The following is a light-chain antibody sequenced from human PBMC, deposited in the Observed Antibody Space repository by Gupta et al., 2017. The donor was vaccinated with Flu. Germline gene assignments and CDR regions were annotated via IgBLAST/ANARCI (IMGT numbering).Light chain of an antibody. Sequence: QPLLTQPPSSSGTPGQRVTISCSGSNSNIGRNTLSWYQQLPGAAPKLIIQNDNQRPSGVPVRFSGSKAGTSASLTISGLQSEDEGDFYCATWDDSLNGPVFGGGTRLTVL. CDR1: NSNIGRNT. V-gene: IGLV1-44*01. CDR2: NDN. J-gene: IGLJ3*02. CDR3: ATWDDSLNGPV.